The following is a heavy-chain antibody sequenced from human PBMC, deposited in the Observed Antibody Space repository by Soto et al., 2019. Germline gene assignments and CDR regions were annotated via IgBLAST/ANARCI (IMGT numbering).Heavy chain of an antibody. V-gene: IGHV3-30-3*01. D-gene: IGHD3-10*01. CDR2: ISYDGSNK. Sequence: GSLRLSCAASGFTFSSYAMHWVRQAPGKGLEWVAVISYDGSNKYYADSVKGRFTISRDNSKNTLYLQMNSLRAEDTAVYYCARDRFQSVYYGSGRYYGMDVWGQGTTVTVSS. CDR3: ARDRFQSVYYGSGRYYGMDV. CDR1: GFTFSSYA. J-gene: IGHJ6*02.